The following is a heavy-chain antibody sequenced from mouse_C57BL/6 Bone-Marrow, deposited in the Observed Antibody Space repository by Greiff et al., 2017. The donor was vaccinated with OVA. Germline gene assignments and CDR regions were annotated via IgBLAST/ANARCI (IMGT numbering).Heavy chain of an antibody. CDR1: GFTFSDFY. D-gene: IGHD1-1*01. Sequence: SLLLSCSPSGFTFSDFYMAWVRQAPGKGLEWIAASRNKANDYTTEYSASVKGRFIVSRDTSQSILYLQMNALRAEDTAIYYCARDPYYYGSSDWYFDVWGTGTTVTVSS. CDR3: ARDPYYYGSSDWYFDV. J-gene: IGHJ1*03. CDR2: SRNKANDYTT. V-gene: IGHV7-1*01.